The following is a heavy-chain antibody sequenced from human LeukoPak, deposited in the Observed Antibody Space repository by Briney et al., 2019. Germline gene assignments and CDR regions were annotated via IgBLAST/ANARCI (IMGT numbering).Heavy chain of an antibody. CDR1: GYTFTGYY. CDR2: INPNSGGT. D-gene: IGHD2-21*02. J-gene: IGHJ4*02. Sequence: GASVKVSCKASGYTFTGYYIHWVRQAPGQGLEWMGWINPNSGGTNYAQKFQGRVTMPRDTSISTAYMELSRLRSDDTAVYYCARDYFTANDYWGQGTLVTVSS. V-gene: IGHV1-2*02. CDR3: ARDYFTANDY.